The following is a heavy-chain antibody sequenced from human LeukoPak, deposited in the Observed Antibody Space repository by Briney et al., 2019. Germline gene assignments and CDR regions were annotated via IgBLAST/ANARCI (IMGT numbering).Heavy chain of an antibody. V-gene: IGHV1-18*01. CDR3: AREKGRLWFGELITHDAFDI. J-gene: IGHJ3*02. D-gene: IGHD3-10*01. Sequence: ASVKVSCKASGYTFTSYGISWVRQAPGQGLEWMGWISAYNGNTNYAQKLQGRVTMTTDTSTSTAYMELRSLRSDDTAVYYCAREKGRLWFGELITHDAFDIWGQGTMVTVSS. CDR2: ISAYNGNT. CDR1: GYTFTSYG.